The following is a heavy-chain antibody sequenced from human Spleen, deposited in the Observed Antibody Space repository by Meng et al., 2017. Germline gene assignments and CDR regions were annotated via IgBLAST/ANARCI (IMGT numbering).Heavy chain of an antibody. CDR3: ARESSGWYGKRGGFDY. V-gene: IGHV4-34*01. Sequence: SQTLSLTCAVYGGSFSGYYWSWIRQPPGKGLEWIGEINHSGSTNYNPSLKSRVTISVDTSKNQFSLKLSSVTAADTAVYYCARESSGWYGKRGGFDYWGQGTLVTVSS. CDR2: INHSGST. CDR1: GGSFSGYY. D-gene: IGHD6-19*01. J-gene: IGHJ4*02.